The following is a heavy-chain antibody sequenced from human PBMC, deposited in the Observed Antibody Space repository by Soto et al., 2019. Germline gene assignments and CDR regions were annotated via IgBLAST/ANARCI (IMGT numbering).Heavy chain of an antibody. J-gene: IGHJ3*02. V-gene: IGHV3-72*01. CDR3: ARAKGSSWTDHVSDI. D-gene: IGHD6-13*01. CDR2: TRNKANSYTT. Sequence: GGSLRLSCAASGFSFSDHYMDWVRQAPGEGLEWVGRTRNKANSYTTEYAASVKGRFTISRDDSEKSLYLQMNSLKNEDTAVYYCARAKGSSWTDHVSDIWGQGTMVTVSS. CDR1: GFSFSDHY.